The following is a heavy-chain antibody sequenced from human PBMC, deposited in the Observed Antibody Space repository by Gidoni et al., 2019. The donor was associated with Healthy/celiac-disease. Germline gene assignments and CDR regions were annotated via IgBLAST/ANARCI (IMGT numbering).Heavy chain of an antibody. CDR2: ISSSGSTI. D-gene: IGHD2-2*01. CDR3: LPAPKEGANAFDI. V-gene: IGHV3-11*01. J-gene: IGHJ3*02. CDR1: GFTFSDYY. Sequence: QVQLVESGGGLVKPGGSLRLSCAASGFTFSDYYRSWIRQAPGKGLEWVSYISSSGSTIYYADSVKGRFTISRDNAKNSLYLQMNSLRAEDTAVYYCLPAPKEGANAFDIRGQGTMVTVSS.